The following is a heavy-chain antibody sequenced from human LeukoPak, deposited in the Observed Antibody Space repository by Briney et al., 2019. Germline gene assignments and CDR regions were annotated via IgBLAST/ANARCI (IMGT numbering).Heavy chain of an antibody. CDR1: GFTFSSYG. V-gene: IGHV3-30*02. CDR3: AKDLGELAYYYDSSGSNGNY. D-gene: IGHD3-22*01. J-gene: IGHJ4*02. CDR2: IRYDGSNK. Sequence: PGGSLRLSCASSGFTFSSYGMHWVRQAPGKGLEWVTFIRYDGSNKYYADSVKGRFTISRDNSKNTLYLQMNSLRAEDTAVYYCAKDLGELAYYYDSSGSNGNYWGQGTLVTVSS.